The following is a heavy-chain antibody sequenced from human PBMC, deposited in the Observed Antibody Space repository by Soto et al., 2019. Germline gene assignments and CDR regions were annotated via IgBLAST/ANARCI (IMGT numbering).Heavy chain of an antibody. D-gene: IGHD1-26*01. CDR1: GFSFTDAW. Sequence: EVQLVESGGRLVEPGGSLRLSCAASGFSFTDAWMGWVRQAPGRGLEWVGRIKSRAHGGTTDFPAPVKGRFSISRDDSKSILYLQMSSLQTDDTDVYHCTSDVGHMSLPLFSSWRQGTLVTVSS. V-gene: IGHV3-15*01. CDR2: IKSRAHGGTT. J-gene: IGHJ5*02. CDR3: TSDVGHMSLPLFSS.